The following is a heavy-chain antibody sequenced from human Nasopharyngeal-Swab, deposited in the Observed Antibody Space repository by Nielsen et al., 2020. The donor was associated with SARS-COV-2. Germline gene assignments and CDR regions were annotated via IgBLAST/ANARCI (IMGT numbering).Heavy chain of an antibody. D-gene: IGHD3-22*01. V-gene: IGHV3-9*01. CDR2: ISWNSGSI. J-gene: IGHJ5*02. CDR1: GCTFDDYA. Sequence: CAASGCTFDDYAMHWVRQAPGKGLEWVSGISWNSGSIGYADSVKGRFTISRDNAKNSLYLQMNSLRAEDTALYYCAKDRDHYYDSSGYPMFDPWGQGTLVTVSS. CDR3: AKDRDHYYDSSGYPMFDP.